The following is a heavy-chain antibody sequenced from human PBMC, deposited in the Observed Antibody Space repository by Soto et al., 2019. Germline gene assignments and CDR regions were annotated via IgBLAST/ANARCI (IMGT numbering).Heavy chain of an antibody. CDR2: INPSGGST. V-gene: IGHV1-46*01. CDR1: GYTFTSYY. J-gene: IGHJ4*02. D-gene: IGHD3-22*01. CDR3: ARDYYDSSGFWLVAY. Sequence: ASVKVSSKASGYTFTSYYMHWVRQAPGQWLEWMGIINPSGGSTSYAQKFQGRVTMTRDTSTSTVYMELSSLRSEDTAVYYCARDYYDSSGFWLVAYWGQGTLVTVSS.